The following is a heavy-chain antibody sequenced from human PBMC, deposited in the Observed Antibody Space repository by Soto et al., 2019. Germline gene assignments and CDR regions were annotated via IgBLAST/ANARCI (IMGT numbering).Heavy chain of an antibody. Sequence: QVQLVESGGGVVQPGRSLRLSCAASGFTFSSYAMHWVRQAPGKGLEWVAVISYDGSNKYYADSVKGRFTISRDNSKNTLYLHMTGLRAEDTAVYYCARDPGGIAAAGNWFDPWGQGTLVTVAS. D-gene: IGHD6-13*01. CDR2: ISYDGSNK. J-gene: IGHJ5*02. CDR1: GFTFSSYA. CDR3: ARDPGGIAAAGNWFDP. V-gene: IGHV3-30-3*01.